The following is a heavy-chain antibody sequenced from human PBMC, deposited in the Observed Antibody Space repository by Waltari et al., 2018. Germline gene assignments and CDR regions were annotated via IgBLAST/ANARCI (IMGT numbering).Heavy chain of an antibody. V-gene: IGHV3-30*03. D-gene: IGHD6-19*01. CDR2: LSYDGSNK. CDR3: ARENRQWLAPEPYYFDY. CDR1: GFIFMTSG. Sequence: QVQLVESGGGVGQPGRSLRLSCASSGFIFMTSGMHWFRQAPGKGLEWVAVLSYDGSNKYYADSLKGLFTISRDNSNNTLYLQMNTLTPEDTAVYFCARENRQWLAPEPYYFDYWGLGTLVTVTS. J-gene: IGHJ4*02.